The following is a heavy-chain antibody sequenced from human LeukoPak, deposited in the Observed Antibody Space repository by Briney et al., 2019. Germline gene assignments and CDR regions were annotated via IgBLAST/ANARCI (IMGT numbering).Heavy chain of an antibody. CDR2: IYYSGST. Sequence: SETLSLTCTVSGGSISSYYWSWIRQPPGKGLEWIGYIYYSGSTNYNPSLKSRVTISVDTSKNQFSLKLSSVTTADTAVYYCARGGIDGDYAYYFDYWGQGTLVTVSS. V-gene: IGHV4-59*01. D-gene: IGHD4-17*01. CDR3: ARGGIDGDYAYYFDY. J-gene: IGHJ4*02. CDR1: GGSISSYY.